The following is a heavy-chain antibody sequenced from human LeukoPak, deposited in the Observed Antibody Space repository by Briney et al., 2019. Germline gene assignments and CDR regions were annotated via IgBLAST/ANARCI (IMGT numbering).Heavy chain of an antibody. D-gene: IGHD5-24*01. CDR3: ARVDGYFDY. J-gene: IGHJ4*02. V-gene: IGHV4-39*01. CDR2: VYSSGTT. CDR1: GGSISSSSFY. Sequence: PSETLSLTCTVPGGSISSSSFYWGWIRQPPGKGLEWIGSVYSSGTTYYSPSLKSRVTISVDTSKTQFSLKLNSVTAADTAVYYCARVDGYFDYWGQGTLVTVSS.